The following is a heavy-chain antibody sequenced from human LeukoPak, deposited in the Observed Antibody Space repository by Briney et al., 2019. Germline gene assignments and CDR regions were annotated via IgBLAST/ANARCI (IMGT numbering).Heavy chain of an antibody. Sequence: ASVKVSCKASGYTFTSYGISWVRQAPGQGLEWMGWISAYNGNTNYAQKLQGRVTMTTDTSTSTAYMELRSLRSDDTAVYYCARDAGIAAARPGGYFDYWGQGTLVTVSS. D-gene: IGHD6-13*01. CDR1: GYTFTSYG. CDR2: ISAYNGNT. CDR3: ARDAGIAAARPGGYFDY. V-gene: IGHV1-18*01. J-gene: IGHJ4*02.